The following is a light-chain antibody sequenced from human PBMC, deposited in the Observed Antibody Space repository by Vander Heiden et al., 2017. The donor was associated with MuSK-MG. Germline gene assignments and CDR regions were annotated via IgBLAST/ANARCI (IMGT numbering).Light chain of an antibody. J-gene: IGKJ1*01. Sequence: DIQMTQSPSSLSASVGDRVTITCRASQSIASYFNWYQQKPGKAPKLLIYAASSLQSGVPSRFSGSGSGTDFTLTISRLQPEDFATYYCQQSDSTPQTFGQGTKVEIK. V-gene: IGKV1-39*01. CDR2: AAS. CDR3: QQSDSTPQT. CDR1: QSIASY.